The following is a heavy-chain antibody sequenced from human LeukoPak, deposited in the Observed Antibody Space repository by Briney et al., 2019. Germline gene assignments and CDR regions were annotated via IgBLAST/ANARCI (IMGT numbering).Heavy chain of an antibody. D-gene: IGHD1-26*01. CDR2: TYYRSRWYY. Sequence: SQTLSLTCAISGDSVSSNSAAWNWIRQSPSRGLEWLGRTYYRSRWYYDYALSVNSRITINPDTSKNQFSLQLNSVTPENTAVYYCAREGGDAFDIWGQGTRVTVSS. V-gene: IGHV6-1*01. J-gene: IGHJ3*02. CDR3: AREGGDAFDI. CDR1: GDSVSSNSAA.